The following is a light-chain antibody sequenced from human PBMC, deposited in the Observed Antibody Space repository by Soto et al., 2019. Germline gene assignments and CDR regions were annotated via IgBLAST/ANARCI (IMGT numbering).Light chain of an antibody. V-gene: IGKV3-20*01. Sequence: EIALTQSPGTLSLTPGERATLSCRASQSVSSTDLAWYQQKPGQAPKLLIYGASSRATGIPDRFSGGGSGTDFALTISRLEPEDFAVYCCQHFGSRIFGQGTKLEIK. CDR3: QHFGSRI. CDR2: GAS. CDR1: QSVSSTD. J-gene: IGKJ2*01.